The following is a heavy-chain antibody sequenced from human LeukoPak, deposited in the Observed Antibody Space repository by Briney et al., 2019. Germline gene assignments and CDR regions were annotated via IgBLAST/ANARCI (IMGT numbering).Heavy chain of an antibody. D-gene: IGHD1-14*01. V-gene: IGHV1-8*01. Sequence: ASVKVSCKASGYTFTSYDINWVRQATGQGLEWMGWMNPNSGNTGYAQKFQGRVTMTRDTSISTAYMELSRLRSDDTAVYYCARDLTYRAEIDYWGQGTLVTVSS. CDR2: MNPNSGNT. J-gene: IGHJ4*02. CDR3: ARDLTYRAEIDY. CDR1: GYTFTSYD.